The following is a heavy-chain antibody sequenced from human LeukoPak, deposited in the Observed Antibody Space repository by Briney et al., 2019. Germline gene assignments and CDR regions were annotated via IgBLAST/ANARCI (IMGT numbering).Heavy chain of an antibody. CDR2: ISGSGDVT. D-gene: IGHD4-17*01. V-gene: IGHV3-23*01. J-gene: IGHJ4*02. Sequence: AGGSLRPSCAAPGFTFSSFDMNWVRQAPGKGLEWVSVISGSGDVTDYADSVKGRFTISRDNSKNTLYLQMNSLRAEDTAVYYCAKNTVYLDYWGQGTLVTVSS. CDR1: GFTFSSFD. CDR3: AKNTVYLDY.